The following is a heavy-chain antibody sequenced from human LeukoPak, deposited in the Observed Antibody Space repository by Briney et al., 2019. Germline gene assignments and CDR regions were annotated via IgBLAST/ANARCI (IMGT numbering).Heavy chain of an antibody. V-gene: IGHV1-69*04. CDR3: ARGGGPYYYDSSGPQSRPFDP. CDR2: IIHIFGIA. CDR1: GGTFSSYA. J-gene: IGHJ5*02. D-gene: IGHD3-22*01. Sequence: SVKVSCKASGGTFSSYAISWVRQAPGQGLEWMGRIIHIFGIANYAQKFQGRVTITADKSTSAAYMELSSLRSEDTAVYYCARGGGPYYYDSSGPQSRPFDPWGQGTLVTVSS.